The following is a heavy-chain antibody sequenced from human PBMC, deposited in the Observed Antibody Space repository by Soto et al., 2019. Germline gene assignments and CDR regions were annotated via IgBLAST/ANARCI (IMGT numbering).Heavy chain of an antibody. CDR2: IRSKAYGGTT. CDR3: TRAPYYYDSSGYLYYFDY. D-gene: IGHD3-22*01. V-gene: IGHV3-49*04. J-gene: IGHJ4*02. CDR1: GLTFGDNA. Sequence: PGGSLRLSCTASGLTFGDNAMSWVRQAPGKGLEWVGFIRSKAYGGTTEYAASAKGRFTISRDDSKSIAYLQMSSLETEDTAVYYCTRAPYYYDSSGYLYYFDYWGQGTLVTVSS.